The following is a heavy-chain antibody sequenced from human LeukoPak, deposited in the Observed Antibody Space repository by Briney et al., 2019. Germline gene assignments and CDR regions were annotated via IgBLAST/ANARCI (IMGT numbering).Heavy chain of an antibody. Sequence: GGSLRLSCAASGFTFSSYAMSWVRQAPGKGLDWVSGISGGGGSTYYADSVKGRFTISRDNSKNTLYLQMNSLRAEDTAVYYCARRLDSSSWYGYFQHWGQGTLVTVSS. CDR1: GFTFSSYA. D-gene: IGHD6-13*01. CDR3: ARRLDSSSWYGYFQH. CDR2: ISGGGGST. J-gene: IGHJ1*01. V-gene: IGHV3-23*01.